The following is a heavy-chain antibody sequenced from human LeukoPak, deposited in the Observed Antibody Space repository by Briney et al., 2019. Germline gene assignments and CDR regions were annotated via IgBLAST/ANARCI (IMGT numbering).Heavy chain of an antibody. CDR2: ISAYNGNT. J-gene: IGHJ6*02. V-gene: IGHV1-18*01. Sequence: ASVKVSCKASGYTFTSYGISWVQQAPGQGLEWMGWISAYNGNTNYAQKLQGRVTMTTDTSTSTAYMELRSLRSDDTAVYYCARDLIPKVTTYYYYYYGMDVWGQGTTVTVSS. CDR1: GYTFTSYG. D-gene: IGHD4-11*01. CDR3: ARDLIPKVTTYYYYYYGMDV.